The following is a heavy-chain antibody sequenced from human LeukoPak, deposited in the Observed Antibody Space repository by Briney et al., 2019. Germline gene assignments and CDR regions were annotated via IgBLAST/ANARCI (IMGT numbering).Heavy chain of an antibody. V-gene: IGHV3-15*01. Sequence: GGSLRLSCAASGFTFSSYAMSWVRQAPGKGLEWVGRIKSKTDGGTTDYAAPVKGRFTISRDDSKNTLYLQMNSLKTEDTAVYYCTTGCGGDCYSSNFDYWGQGTLVTVSS. CDR2: IKSKTDGGTT. CDR1: GFTFSSYA. J-gene: IGHJ4*02. D-gene: IGHD2-21*02. CDR3: TTGCGGDCYSSNFDY.